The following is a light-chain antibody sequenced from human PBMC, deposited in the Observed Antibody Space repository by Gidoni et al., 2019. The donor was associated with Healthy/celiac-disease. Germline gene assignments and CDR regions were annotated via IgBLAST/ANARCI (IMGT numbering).Light chain of an antibody. J-gene: IGLJ2*01. Sequence: GTPGQRVTISCSGSSSNIGSNYVYWYQQLPGTAPKLLIYRNNQRPSGVPDRFSGSKSGTSASLAISGLRSEDEADYYCAAWDDSLSGHVVFGGGTKLTVL. CDR3: AAWDDSLSGHVV. CDR1: SSNIGSNY. CDR2: RNN. V-gene: IGLV1-47*01.